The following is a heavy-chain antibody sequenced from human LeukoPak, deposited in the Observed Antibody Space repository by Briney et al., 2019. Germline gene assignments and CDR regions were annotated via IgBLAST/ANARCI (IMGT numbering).Heavy chain of an antibody. CDR3: ARASYYGNGMDV. CDR2: IDYSGNT. V-gene: IGHV4-59*07. Sequence: SDTLSLTCSVSGGSISTYYWSWIRVTPGKGLEWIGHIDYSGNTNYNPSLKSRVTMSVDMSKNQFSLRLNSLTAADTAVYYCARASYYGNGMDVWGQGTTVSVSS. J-gene: IGHJ6*02. CDR1: GGSISTYY. D-gene: IGHD3-10*01.